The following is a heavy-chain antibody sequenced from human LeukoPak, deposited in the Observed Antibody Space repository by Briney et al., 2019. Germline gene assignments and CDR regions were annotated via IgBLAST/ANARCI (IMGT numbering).Heavy chain of an antibody. V-gene: IGHV3-23*01. CDR3: VCYDNAAEYFHY. Sequence: GGSLRLSCAASGFTFNSYAMSWVRQAPGKGLEWVSAIRGSGGGTYYADSVKGRFTISRDNSKNTLYLQMNSLRAEDTALYYCVCYDNAAEYFHYWGQGTLVTVSS. J-gene: IGHJ1*01. D-gene: IGHD3-22*01. CDR1: GFTFNSYA. CDR2: IRGSGGGT.